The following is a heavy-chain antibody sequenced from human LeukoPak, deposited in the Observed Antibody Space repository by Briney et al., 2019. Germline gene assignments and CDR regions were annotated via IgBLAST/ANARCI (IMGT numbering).Heavy chain of an antibody. V-gene: IGHV4-34*01. D-gene: IGHD3-22*01. J-gene: IGHJ4*02. CDR2: INHSGST. CDR3: ASYRTYYYDSSGYSYFDY. CDR1: GGSFSGYY. Sequence: SETLSLTCAVYGGSFSGYYWSWIRQPPGKGLEWIGEINHSGSTNYNPSLKSRVTISVDTSKNQFSLKLSSVTAADTAVYYCASYRTYYYDSSGYSYFDYWGQGTLVTVSS.